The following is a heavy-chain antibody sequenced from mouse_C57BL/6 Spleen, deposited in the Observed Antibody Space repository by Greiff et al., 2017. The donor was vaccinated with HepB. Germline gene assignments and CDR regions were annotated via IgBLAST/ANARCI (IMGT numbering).Heavy chain of an antibody. D-gene: IGHD3-3*01. J-gene: IGHJ3*01. Sequence: EVNVVESGGDLVKPGGSLKLSCAASGFTFSSYGMSWVRQTPDKRLEWVATISSGGSYTYYPDSVKGRFTISRDNAKNTLYLQMSSLKSEDTAMYYCARGTASWFAYWGQGTLVTVSA. CDR2: ISSGGSYT. CDR1: GFTFSSYG. V-gene: IGHV5-6*01. CDR3: ARGTASWFAY.